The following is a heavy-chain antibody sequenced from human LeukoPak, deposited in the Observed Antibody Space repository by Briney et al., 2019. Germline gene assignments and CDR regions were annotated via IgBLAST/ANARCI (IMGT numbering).Heavy chain of an antibody. Sequence: PGGSLRLSCAASGFTFSTYSMNWVRQAPGKGLEWVSSISSSGSFIHYADSLKGRFTISRDNAKNSLYLQMHSLRAEDMAVYYCARRNYDYYGMDVWGQGTTVTVSS. CDR1: GFTFSTYS. CDR3: ARRNYDYYGMDV. CDR2: ISSSGSFI. J-gene: IGHJ6*02. V-gene: IGHV3-21*01.